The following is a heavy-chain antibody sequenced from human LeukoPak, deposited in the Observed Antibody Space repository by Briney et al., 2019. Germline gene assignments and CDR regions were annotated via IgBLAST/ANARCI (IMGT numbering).Heavy chain of an antibody. CDR3: ARVGTSGPADGFDI. Sequence: TGGSLRLSCAASGFTFSSYEMNWVRQAPGKGLEWVSLISSSGSTIYYAASVKGRFTLSRDNAKKSLYLQMNSLRAEDTAVYYCARVGTSGPADGFDIWGQGTMVTVSS. D-gene: IGHD2-8*01. CDR1: GFTFSSYE. J-gene: IGHJ3*02. V-gene: IGHV3-48*03. CDR2: ISSSGSTI.